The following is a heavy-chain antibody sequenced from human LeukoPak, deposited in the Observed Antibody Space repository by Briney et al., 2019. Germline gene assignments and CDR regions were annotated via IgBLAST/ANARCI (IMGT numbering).Heavy chain of an antibody. J-gene: IGHJ4*02. CDR3: ARVARLCSSGWLGY. V-gene: IGHV3-33*08. CDR1: GFTFSSYS. D-gene: IGHD6-19*01. Sequence: GGCLRLSCAASGFTFSSYSMNWVRQAPGKGLEWVAVIWYDGSNKYYADSVKGRFTISRDNSKNTLYLQMNSLRAEDTAVYYCARVARLCSSGWLGYWGQGTLVTVSS. CDR2: IWYDGSNK.